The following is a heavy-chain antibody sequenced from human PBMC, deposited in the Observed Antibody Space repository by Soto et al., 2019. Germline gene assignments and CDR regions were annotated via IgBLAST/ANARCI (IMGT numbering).Heavy chain of an antibody. CDR1: GLTFSSYG. Sequence: GESLRLSCAASGLTFSSYGMHWVRQAPGKGLEWVAVISYDGSNKYYADSVKGRFTISRDNSKNTLYLQMNSLRAEDTAVYYCATGRVDYEGTYYGMDVWGQGTTVTVSS. CDR3: ATGRVDYEGTYYGMDV. D-gene: IGHD4-17*01. J-gene: IGHJ6*01. V-gene: IGHV3-30*03. CDR2: ISYDGSNK.